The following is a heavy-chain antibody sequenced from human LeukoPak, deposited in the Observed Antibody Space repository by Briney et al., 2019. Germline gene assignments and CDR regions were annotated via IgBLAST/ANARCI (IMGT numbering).Heavy chain of an antibody. CDR2: IYHSGST. J-gene: IGHJ4*02. V-gene: IGHV4-38-2*02. Sequence: SETLSLTCTVSGYSISSGYYWGWIRQPPGKGLEWIGSIYHSGSTYYNPSLKSRVTISVDTSKNQFSLKLSSVTAADTAVYYCARDGVLLWFGEVLGSSIDYWGQGTLVTVSS. D-gene: IGHD3-10*01. CDR1: GYSISSGYY. CDR3: ARDGVLLWFGEVLGSSIDY.